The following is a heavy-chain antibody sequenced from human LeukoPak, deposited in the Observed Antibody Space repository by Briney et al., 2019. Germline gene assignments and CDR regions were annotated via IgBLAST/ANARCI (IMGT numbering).Heavy chain of an antibody. V-gene: IGHV4-34*01. D-gene: IGHD3-22*01. CDR1: GGSFSGYY. CDR3: ARADYDSSGMGAFDI. J-gene: IGHJ3*02. Sequence: PSETLSLTCAVYGGSFSGYYWSWIRQPPGKGLEWIGEINHSGSTNYNPSRKSRVTISVDTSKNQFSLKLSSVTAADTAVYYCARADYDSSGMGAFDIWGQGTMVTVSS. CDR2: INHSGST.